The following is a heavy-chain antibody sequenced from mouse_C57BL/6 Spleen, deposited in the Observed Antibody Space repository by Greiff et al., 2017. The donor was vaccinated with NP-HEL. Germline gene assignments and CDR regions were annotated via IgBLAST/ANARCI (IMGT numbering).Heavy chain of an antibody. D-gene: IGHD2-2*01. J-gene: IGHJ1*03. CDR1: GYSFSSSW. V-gene: IGHV1-82*01. CDR3: ARPGGYPNWYFDV. CDR2: IYPGDGDT. Sequence: QVQLQQSGPELVKPGASVKISCKASGYSFSSSWMNWVKQRPGKGLEWIGRIYPGDGDTNYNGKFKGKATLTADKSSSTAYMQLSSLTSEDSAVYFCARPGGYPNWYFDVWGTGTTVTVSS.